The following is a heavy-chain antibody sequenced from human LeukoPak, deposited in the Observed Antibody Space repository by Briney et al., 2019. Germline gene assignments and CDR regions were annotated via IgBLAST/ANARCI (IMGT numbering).Heavy chain of an antibody. CDR1: GFTVSSNS. V-gene: IGHV3-53*01. CDR2: IYSGGST. D-gene: IGHD6-19*01. J-gene: IGHJ4*02. Sequence: GGSLRLSCTVSGFTVSSNSMSWVRQAPGKGLEWVSFIYSGGSTQYSDSVKGRFTISRDNSKNTLYLQMNSLRAEDTAVYYCAKVKTSGWYAGLLGYWGQGTLVTVSS. CDR3: AKVKTSGWYAGLLGY.